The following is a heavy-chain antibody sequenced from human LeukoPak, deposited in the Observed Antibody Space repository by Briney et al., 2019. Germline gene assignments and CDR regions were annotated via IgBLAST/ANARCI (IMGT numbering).Heavy chain of an antibody. V-gene: IGHV1-18*01. CDR3: ARDGSRFCSGGSCWYSWFDP. CDR2: ISAYNGNT. J-gene: IGHJ5*02. D-gene: IGHD2-15*01. CDR1: GYTFTSYG. Sequence: ASVKVSCKASGYTFTSYGISWVRQAPGQGLEWMGWISAYNGNTNYAQKLQGRVTMTTDTSTSTAYMELRSLRSDDTAVYYCARDGSRFCSGGSCWYSWFDPWGQGTLVTVSS.